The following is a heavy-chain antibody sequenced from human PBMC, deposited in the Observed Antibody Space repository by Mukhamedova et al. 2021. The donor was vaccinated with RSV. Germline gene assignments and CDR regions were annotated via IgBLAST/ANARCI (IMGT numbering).Heavy chain of an antibody. Sequence: YWGWIRQPPGKGLEWIGSIYYSGSTYYNPSLKSRVTISVDTSKNQFSLKLSSVTAADTAVYYCARRGYSGSYEEDAFDIWGQGT. J-gene: IGHJ3*02. CDR1: Y. D-gene: IGHD1-26*01. CDR3: ARRGYSGSYEEDAFDI. V-gene: IGHV4-39*01. CDR2: IYYSGST.